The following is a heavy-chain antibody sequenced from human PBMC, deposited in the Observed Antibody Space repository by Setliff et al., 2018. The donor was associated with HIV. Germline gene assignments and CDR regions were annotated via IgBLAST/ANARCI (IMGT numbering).Heavy chain of an antibody. D-gene: IGHD1-1*01. V-gene: IGHV3-23*01. Sequence: LRLSCAASGFAFGSFAMSWIRQAPGKALEWVSSITDDGLSTFYAGSVRGRFTVSRDNSRNTLSLQMNSLRGEDTAFYYCATDVDNAFNIWGQGTMVTVSS. CDR3: ATDVDNAFNI. CDR1: GFAFGSFA. CDR2: ITDDGLST. J-gene: IGHJ3*02.